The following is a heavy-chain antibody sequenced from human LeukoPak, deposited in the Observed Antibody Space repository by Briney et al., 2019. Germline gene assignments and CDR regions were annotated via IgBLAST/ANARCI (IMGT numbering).Heavy chain of an antibody. D-gene: IGHD2-2*01. CDR2: ISSSSSYI. CDR1: GFTFSSYS. Sequence: GGSLRLSCAASGFTFSSYSMNWVRQAPGKGLEWVSSISSSSSYIYYADSVKGRFTISRDNAKNSLYLQMNSLRAEDTAVYYCARQLRVVPAAIRGGAFDIWGQGTMVTVSS. V-gene: IGHV3-21*01. J-gene: IGHJ3*02. CDR3: ARQLRVVPAAIRGGAFDI.